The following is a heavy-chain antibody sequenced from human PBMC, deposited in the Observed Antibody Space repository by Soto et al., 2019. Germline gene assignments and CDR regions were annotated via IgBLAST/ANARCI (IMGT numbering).Heavy chain of an antibody. CDR2: IYYSGNT. CDR1: GDSINSYY. V-gene: IGHV4-59*01. CDR3: ARRWGELSLGPWESWFDP. D-gene: IGHD3-16*02. J-gene: IGHJ5*02. Sequence: SETLSLTCTVSGDSINSYYWSWIRQPPGKGLEWIGYIYYSGNTNYNPSLKSRVTISVDTSKTQFSLKLTSVTAADTAVYYCARRWGELSLGPWESWFDPWGQGTLVTVSS.